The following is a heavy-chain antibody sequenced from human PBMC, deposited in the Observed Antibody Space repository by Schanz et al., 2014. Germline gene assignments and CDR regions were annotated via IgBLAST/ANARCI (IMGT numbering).Heavy chain of an antibody. V-gene: IGHV3-7*01. CDR1: GFTFSTYW. CDR3: ARLGSSSWFTSFDY. D-gene: IGHD6-13*01. Sequence: EVQLVESGGGLVQPGGSLRLSCAGSGFTFSTYWMSWVRQPPGRGLEWGAKIKPDGSEKHYMDSVQGRFTISIDNAKNSPSLLMNSLRADDTAVYYCARLGSSSWFTSFDYWGQGTLVTVSS. J-gene: IGHJ4*02. CDR2: IKPDGSEK.